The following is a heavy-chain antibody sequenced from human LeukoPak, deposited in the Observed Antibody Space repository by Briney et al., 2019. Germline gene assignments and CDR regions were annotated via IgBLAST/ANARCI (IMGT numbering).Heavy chain of an antibody. CDR2: ISYSSSAI. Sequence: GGSLRLSCAASGFTFSTYSMNWVRQAPGKGLEWVSYISYSSSAIYYADSVKGRFTISRDNSKNTLYLQMNSLRAEDTAVYYCAREDSSGYYYGYWGQGTLVTVSS. D-gene: IGHD3-22*01. CDR3: AREDSSGYYYGY. CDR1: GFTFSTYS. J-gene: IGHJ4*02. V-gene: IGHV3-48*01.